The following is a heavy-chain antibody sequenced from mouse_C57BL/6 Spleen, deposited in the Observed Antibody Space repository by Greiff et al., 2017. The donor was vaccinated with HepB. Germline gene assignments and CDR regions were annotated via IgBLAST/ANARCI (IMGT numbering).Heavy chain of an antibody. Sequence: EVQLKESGPGLVKPSQSLSLTCSVTGYSITSGYYWNWIRQFPGNKLEWMGYISYDGSNNYNPSLKNRISITRDTSKNQFFLKLNSVTTEDTATYYCAREGYYGLRNYFDYWGQGTTLTVSS. V-gene: IGHV3-6*01. J-gene: IGHJ2*01. CDR2: ISYDGSN. CDR3: AREGYYGLRNYFDY. D-gene: IGHD1-1*01. CDR1: GYSITSGYY.